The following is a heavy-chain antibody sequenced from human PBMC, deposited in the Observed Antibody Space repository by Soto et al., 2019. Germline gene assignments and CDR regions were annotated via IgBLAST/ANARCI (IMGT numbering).Heavy chain of an antibody. D-gene: IGHD3-3*01. Sequence: SETLSLTCTVSGGSISSGGYYWSWIRPHPGKGLEWIGYIYYSGSTYYNPSLKSRVTISVDTSKNQFSLKLSSVTAADTAVYYCARGHPRITIFGVVIPHYFDYWGQGTLVTVSS. J-gene: IGHJ4*02. CDR3: ARGHPRITIFGVVIPHYFDY. CDR2: IYYSGST. V-gene: IGHV4-31*03. CDR1: GGSISSGGYY.